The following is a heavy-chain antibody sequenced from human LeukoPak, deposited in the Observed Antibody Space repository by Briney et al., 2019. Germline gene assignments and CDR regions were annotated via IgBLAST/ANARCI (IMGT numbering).Heavy chain of an antibody. J-gene: IGHJ5*01. Sequence: GGSLRLSCAASGFIFSDFYMHWIRQAPGKGLEWVAFVSRGGGAPYYAASVKGRFTVSRDTSRYTVYLQMNSLRDNARATDFCPKDTEERHSGAIAWYFGSWGRGTLVTVSS. CDR3: PKDTEERHSGAIAWYFGS. D-gene: IGHD3-9*01. V-gene: IGHV3-23*01. CDR1: GFIFSDFY. CDR2: VSRGGGAP.